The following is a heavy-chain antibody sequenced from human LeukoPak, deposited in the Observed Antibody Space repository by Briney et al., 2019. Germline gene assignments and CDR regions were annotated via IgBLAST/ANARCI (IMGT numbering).Heavy chain of an antibody. CDR1: GGSISSSSYY. CDR2: IYYSGST. CDR3: GSYNNWGSYFDY. Sequence: SETLSLTCTVSGGSISSSSYYWGWIRQPPGKGLEWIGSIYYSGSTYYNPSLKSRVTISVDTSKNQFSLKLSSVTAADTAVYYCGSYNNWGSYFDYWGQGTLVTVSS. D-gene: IGHD7-27*01. V-gene: IGHV4-39*07. J-gene: IGHJ4*02.